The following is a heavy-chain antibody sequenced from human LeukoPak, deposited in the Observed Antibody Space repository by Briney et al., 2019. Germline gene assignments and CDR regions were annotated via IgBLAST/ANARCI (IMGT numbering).Heavy chain of an antibody. Sequence: PGGSLRLTCTGSGFTFSNYRMNWVRQAPGKGLEWISYSNAAGSPVSYAESVQGRFTISRDNAKNSLNLEMNSLRDDDTAVYYCARDYNSGWPQYYFDYWGQGTLVTVSS. CDR2: SNAAGSPV. D-gene: IGHD6-19*01. V-gene: IGHV3-48*02. J-gene: IGHJ4*02. CDR3: ARDYNSGWPQYYFDY. CDR1: GFTFSNYR.